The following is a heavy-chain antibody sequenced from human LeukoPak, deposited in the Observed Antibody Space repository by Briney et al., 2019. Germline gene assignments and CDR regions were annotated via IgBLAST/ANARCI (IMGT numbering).Heavy chain of an antibody. V-gene: IGHV3-48*01. CDR1: GFTFSSYS. D-gene: IGHD6-6*01. J-gene: IGHJ6*03. CDR2: ISSSSTI. CDR3: AKADIAARQFYYYYYMDV. Sequence: GGSLRLSCAASGFTFSSYSMNWVRQAPGKGLEWVSYISSSSTIYYADSVKGRFTISRDNSKNTLYLQMNSLRAEDTAVYYCAKADIAARQFYYYYYMDVWGKGTTVTVSS.